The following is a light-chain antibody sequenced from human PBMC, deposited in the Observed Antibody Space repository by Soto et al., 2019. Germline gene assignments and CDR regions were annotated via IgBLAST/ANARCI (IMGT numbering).Light chain of an antibody. CDR2: RNN. CDR3: QSYDSSLSGGI. J-gene: IGLJ2*01. CDR1: SSNVGAGYD. Sequence: QAVVTQPPSVSGAPGQRVTISCTGSSSNVGAGYDVHWYQHLPGTAPKLLIYRNNNRPSGVPDRFSGSKSGTSASLAITGLQPEDEADYYCQSYDSSLSGGIFGGGTKVTVL. V-gene: IGLV1-40*01.